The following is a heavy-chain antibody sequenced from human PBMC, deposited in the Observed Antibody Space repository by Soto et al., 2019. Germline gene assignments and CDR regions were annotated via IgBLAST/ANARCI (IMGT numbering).Heavy chain of an antibody. CDR2: IWYDGSNK. Sequence: GGSLRLSCAASGFAFSSYGMHWVRQAPGKGLEWVAVIWYDGSNKYYADSVKGRFTISRDNSKNTLYLQMNSLRAEDTAVYYCARKTTDKGYYYGMDVWGQGTTVTVSS. CDR3: ARKTTDKGYYYGMDV. J-gene: IGHJ6*02. V-gene: IGHV3-33*01. D-gene: IGHD4-4*01. CDR1: GFAFSSYG.